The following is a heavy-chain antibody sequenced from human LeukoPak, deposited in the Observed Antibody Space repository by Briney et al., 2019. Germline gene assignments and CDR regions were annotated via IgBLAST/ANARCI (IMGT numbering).Heavy chain of an antibody. J-gene: IGHJ4*02. D-gene: IGHD6-13*01. CDR1: GGSISSTTYY. CDR2: LYYSGKT. Sequence: PSDTLSLTCIISGGSISSTTYYWGWIRQPPGKGLEWIGTLYYSGKTYYNPSLKSRVTISIDTSKNQFSLKLTSATAADTAVYYCARAGYSSSPYFDYWGQGTLVTVSS. CDR3: ARAGYSSSPYFDY. V-gene: IGHV4-39*07.